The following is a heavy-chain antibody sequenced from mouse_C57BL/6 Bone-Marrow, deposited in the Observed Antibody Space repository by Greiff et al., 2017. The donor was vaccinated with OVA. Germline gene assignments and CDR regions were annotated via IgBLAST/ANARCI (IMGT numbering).Heavy chain of an antibody. V-gene: IGHV5-6*01. CDR1: GFTFSSYG. D-gene: IGHD3-1*01. CDR3: AQIGATDY. CDR2: ISSGGSYT. Sequence: EVQLQQSGGDLVKPGGSLKLSCAASGFTFSSYGMSWVRQTPDKRLEWVATISSGGSYTYYPDSVKGRFTISRDNAKNTLYLQMSSLKSEDTAMYYCAQIGATDYWGQGTTLTVSS. J-gene: IGHJ2*01.